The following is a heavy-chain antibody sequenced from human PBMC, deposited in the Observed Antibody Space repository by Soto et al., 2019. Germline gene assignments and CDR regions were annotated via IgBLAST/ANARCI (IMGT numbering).Heavy chain of an antibody. CDR3: ARASYCSSTTCLEDV. J-gene: IGHJ6*02. CDR1: GFSFSSYA. V-gene: IGHV3-23*01. CDR2: IPGNSDST. Sequence: EVQLSESGGGLVQRGGSLRLSCAASGFSFSSYAMSWVRQAPGKGLEWVSSIPGNSDSTYYGDSVTGRFTISRDNSKNTLYLQMNSLRAEDTAVYYCARASYCSSTTCLEDVWGQGTTVSVSS. D-gene: IGHD2-2*01.